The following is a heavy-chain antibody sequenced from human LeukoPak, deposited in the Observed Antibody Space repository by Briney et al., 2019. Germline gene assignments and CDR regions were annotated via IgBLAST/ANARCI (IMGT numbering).Heavy chain of an antibody. CDR2: IHAGTGDT. Sequence: GASVKVSCKASGYTFTGHYMHWVRQAPGHGLEWMGWIHAGTGDTNYAQKFQGRFTMTRDTSISTLYMELNRLTSDDTAVYFCARDEHWGPDYWGQGTLVTVSS. CDR3: ARDEHWGPDY. V-gene: IGHV1-2*02. J-gene: IGHJ4*02. CDR1: GYTFTGHY. D-gene: IGHD7-27*01.